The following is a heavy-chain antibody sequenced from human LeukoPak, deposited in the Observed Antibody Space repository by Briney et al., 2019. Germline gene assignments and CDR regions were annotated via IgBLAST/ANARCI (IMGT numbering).Heavy chain of an antibody. CDR3: AREGEELNSHFDY. CDR1: GYTFTRYA. Sequence: ASVKVSCKASGYTFTRYAMNWVRQAPGQGLEWMGWINTNTGNPTYTQGFTGRVVFSLDTSVSTAYLQSSSLKAEDTALYYCAREGEELNSHFDYWGQGTLVTLSS. J-gene: IGHJ4*02. D-gene: IGHD1-26*01. CDR2: INTNTGNP. V-gene: IGHV7-4-1*02.